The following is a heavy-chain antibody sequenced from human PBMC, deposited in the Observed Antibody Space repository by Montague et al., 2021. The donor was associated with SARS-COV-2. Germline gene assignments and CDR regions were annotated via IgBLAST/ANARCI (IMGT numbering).Heavy chain of an antibody. D-gene: IGHD3-22*01. CDR3: ARGHLSVSMIVVVFTSASHYFDY. Sequence: SETLSLTCAVYGGSFGDDHWSWIRQPPGKGLEWIGNISQSGSTNYNPSLKSRVTISVDTSKNQFSLKLTSVTAADTGLYFCARGHLSVSMIVVVFTSASHYFDYWGQGAQVTVSS. CDR2: ISQSGST. J-gene: IGHJ4*02. V-gene: IGHV4-34*01. CDR1: GGSFGDDH.